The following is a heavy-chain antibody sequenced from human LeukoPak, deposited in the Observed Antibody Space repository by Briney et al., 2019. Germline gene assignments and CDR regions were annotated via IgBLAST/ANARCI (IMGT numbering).Heavy chain of an antibody. Sequence: GGSLRLSCAASGFTFSNYAMTWVRQAPGKGLEWVSALSFSGGSTYYADSVKGRFTISRDNSKNTLYLQINNLRAEDTAMYYCAKCSAGYYNDAFDIWGRGTMVTVSS. V-gene: IGHV3-23*01. D-gene: IGHD3-10*02. J-gene: IGHJ3*02. CDR1: GFTFSNYA. CDR3: AKCSAGYYNDAFDI. CDR2: LSFSGGST.